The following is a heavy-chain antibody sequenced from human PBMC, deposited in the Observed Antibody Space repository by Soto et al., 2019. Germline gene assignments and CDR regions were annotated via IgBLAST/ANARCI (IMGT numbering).Heavy chain of an antibody. CDR2: ISSSDFPI. CDR1: GFTFSDYS. J-gene: IGHJ6*02. V-gene: IGHV3-48*02. CDR3: ARGRGLSTQYCYYVMDV. Sequence: EVQLVESGGGLVHPGGSLRLSCVASGFTFSDYSMNWVRQAPGKGLEWISYISSSDFPIYYADSVKGRFTISRDNAKNSIYLQMNSLRDEDTAVYYCARGRGLSTQYCYYVMDVWGQGTTVTVSS.